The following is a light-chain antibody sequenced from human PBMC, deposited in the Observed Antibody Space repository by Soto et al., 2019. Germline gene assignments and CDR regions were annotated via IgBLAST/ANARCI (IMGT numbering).Light chain of an antibody. CDR1: QSLLHRNGYNY. CDR2: LGS. J-gene: IGKJ1*01. V-gene: IGKV2-28*01. CDR3: MQALQTPWT. Sequence: DILMSQSILSLPVTPGEPASISCRSRQSLLHRNGYNYLDWYLQKPGQSPQLLIYLGSNRDSGVPDRFSGSGSGTDFTLKISRVEAEDVGVYYCMQALQTPWTFGQGTKVDIK.